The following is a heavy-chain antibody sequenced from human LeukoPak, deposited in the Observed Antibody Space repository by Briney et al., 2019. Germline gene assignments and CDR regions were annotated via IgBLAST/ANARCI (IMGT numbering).Heavy chain of an antibody. Sequence: NPSETLSLTCSVPGGSISGYYWTWIRQPPGKGLEWIGYIFYSGSTNYNPSLKSRATISVDTSKHQFSLSLTSVIAADTAVYYCARVRYCGGDCFPFDYWGQGTLVTVSS. CDR3: ARVRYCGGDCFPFDY. J-gene: IGHJ4*02. D-gene: IGHD2-21*01. CDR1: GGSISGYY. CDR2: IFYSGST. V-gene: IGHV4-59*01.